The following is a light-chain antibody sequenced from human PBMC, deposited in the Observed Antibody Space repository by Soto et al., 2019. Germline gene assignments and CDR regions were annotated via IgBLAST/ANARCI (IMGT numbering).Light chain of an antibody. CDR3: CSYAGSSTWV. CDR1: SSDVGSYNL. CDR2: EGS. V-gene: IGLV2-23*01. Sequence: QSALTQPASVSGSPGQSITISCTGTSSDVGSYNLVSWYQQHPGKAPKLMIYEGSKRPSGLSNRFSGSKSGNTASLTISGLQAEDAADYYCCSYAGSSTWVFGGGTKLTVL. J-gene: IGLJ3*02.